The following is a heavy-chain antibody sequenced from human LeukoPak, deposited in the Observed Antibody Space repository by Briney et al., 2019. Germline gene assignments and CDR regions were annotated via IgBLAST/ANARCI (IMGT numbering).Heavy chain of an antibody. D-gene: IGHD3-10*01. CDR2: IYYSGSN. J-gene: IGHJ4*02. CDR3: ARGLYYYGSGSYYPD. CDR1: GGSISSSSYY. Sequence: SETLSLTCTVSGGSISSSSYYWGWIPQPPGKGLEWFGSIYYSGSNYYNPSLKRRITISVDTSKNQFSLKLSSVTAADTAVYYCARGLYYYGSGSYYPDWGQGTLVTVSS. V-gene: IGHV4-39*07.